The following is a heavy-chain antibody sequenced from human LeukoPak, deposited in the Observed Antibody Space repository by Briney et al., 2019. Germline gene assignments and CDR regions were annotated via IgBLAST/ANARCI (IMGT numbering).Heavy chain of an antibody. CDR1: GYTFTNYL. CDR2: ITPSVDTT. D-gene: IGHD6-13*01. Sequence: ASVKVSCKASGYTFTNYLLHWVRQAPGQGLEWVGRITPSVDTTNYAQKFRDRVTMTRDTSTSTVYMELSSLRSEDTAVYYCARDQDSSSWYIDYWGQGTLVTVSS. J-gene: IGHJ4*02. CDR3: ARDQDSSSWYIDY. V-gene: IGHV1-46*01.